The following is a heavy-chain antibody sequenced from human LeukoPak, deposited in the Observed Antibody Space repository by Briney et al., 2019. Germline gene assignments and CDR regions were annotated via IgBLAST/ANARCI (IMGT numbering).Heavy chain of an antibody. CDR2: ISWNSGSI. Sequence: GRSLRLSCAASGFTFDDYAMYWVRQAPGKGLEWVSGISWNSGSIGYADSVKGRFTISRDNAKNSLYLQMNSLRAEDTALYYCAKDGSSGWHGYYGVDVWGQGTTVTVSS. V-gene: IGHV3-9*01. J-gene: IGHJ6*02. CDR3: AKDGSSGWHGYYGVDV. CDR1: GFTFDDYA. D-gene: IGHD6-19*01.